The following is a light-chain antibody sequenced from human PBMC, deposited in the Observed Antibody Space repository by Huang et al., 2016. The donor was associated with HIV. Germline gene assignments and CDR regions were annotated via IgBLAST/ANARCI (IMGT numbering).Light chain of an antibody. V-gene: IGKV1-5*01. CDR2: DAS. CDR3: QQYNSYPWT. CDR1: QSISNW. J-gene: IGKJ1*01. Sequence: DIQMTQSPSTLSASVGVRVTITCRASQSISNWLAWYQRKPGQAPNLLIYDASTLQSGVPSRFSGSGAGTEFTLTISSLQPEDFATYYCQQYNSYPWTFGQGTKVEIK.